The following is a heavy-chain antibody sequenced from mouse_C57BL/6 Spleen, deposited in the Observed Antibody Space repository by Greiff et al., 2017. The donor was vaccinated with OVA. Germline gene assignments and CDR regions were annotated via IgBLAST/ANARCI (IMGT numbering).Heavy chain of an antibody. Sequence: QVQLKQPGAELVMPGASVKLSCKASGYTFTSYWMHWVKQRPGQGLEWIGEIDPSDSYTNYNQKFKGKSTLTVDKSSSTAYMQLSSLTSEDSAVYYCARSTVVATGVDYWGQGTTLTVSS. CDR1: GYTFTSYW. V-gene: IGHV1-69*01. D-gene: IGHD1-1*01. J-gene: IGHJ2*01. CDR3: ARSTVVATGVDY. CDR2: IDPSDSYT.